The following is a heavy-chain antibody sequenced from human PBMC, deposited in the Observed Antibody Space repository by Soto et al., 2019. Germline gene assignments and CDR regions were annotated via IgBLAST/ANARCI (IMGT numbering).Heavy chain of an antibody. D-gene: IGHD1-7*01. Sequence: ASVKVSCKASGYIFTGYYMHWLRQAPGQGLEWMGWINPNSGGTNYAQKFQGWVTMTRDKSINTAYMEVSRLKSDDTAIYYCARVFSNWNYDFDYWGQGTLVTVSS. J-gene: IGHJ4*02. CDR1: GYIFTGYY. CDR3: ARVFSNWNYDFDY. CDR2: INPNSGGT. V-gene: IGHV1-2*04.